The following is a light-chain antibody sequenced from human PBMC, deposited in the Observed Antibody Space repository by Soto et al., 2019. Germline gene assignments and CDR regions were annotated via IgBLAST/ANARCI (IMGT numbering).Light chain of an antibody. V-gene: IGLV2-8*01. CDR3: STYGGSNTVV. Sequence: QSALTQPPSASGSPGQSVTISCTGSSSDVGGYNYVSLYQQHPGKSPKLMIYEVSKRPSGVPDRLSGSKSGNTDYLTVYGLQAEDESDYYCSTYGGSNTVVFGGATKL. CDR2: EVS. J-gene: IGLJ2*01. CDR1: SSDVGGYNY.